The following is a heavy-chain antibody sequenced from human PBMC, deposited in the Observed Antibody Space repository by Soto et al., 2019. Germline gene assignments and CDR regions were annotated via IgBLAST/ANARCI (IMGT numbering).Heavy chain of an antibody. CDR3: ARGIDDDFWSGYPGYFGC. CDR2: IYYSGST. D-gene: IGHD3-3*01. Sequence: TLSLTCTLSGGSISSGGYYWSWIRQHPGKGLVWIGYIYYSGSTYYNPSLKSRVTISVDTSKNQFSLKLSCVTAADWAVYSCARGIDDDFWSGYPGYFGCWGQGTLSTVSS. V-gene: IGHV4-31*03. CDR1: GGSISSGGYY. J-gene: IGHJ4*02.